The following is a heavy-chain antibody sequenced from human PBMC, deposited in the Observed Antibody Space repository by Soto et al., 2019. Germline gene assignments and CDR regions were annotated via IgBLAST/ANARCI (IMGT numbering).Heavy chain of an antibody. CDR2: ITSAGST. Sequence: EVQLLESGGGLVQPGGSLRLSCAASGFTCSSYGMSWVRQAPGKGLEWVSSITSAGSTYYADSVKGRFTISRDNSKNTLYVQMTSLRAEDTAVYYCAKGGVNIPLDYWGQGTMVTAS. CDR3: AKGGVNIPLDY. J-gene: IGHJ4*02. V-gene: IGHV3-23*01. CDR1: GFTCSSYG. D-gene: IGHD3-16*01.